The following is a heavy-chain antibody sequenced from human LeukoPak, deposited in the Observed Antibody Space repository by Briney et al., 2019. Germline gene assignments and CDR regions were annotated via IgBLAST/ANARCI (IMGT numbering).Heavy chain of an antibody. CDR2: IIPIFGTA. V-gene: IGHV1-69*05. CDR1: GGTFSSYA. D-gene: IGHD6-13*01. J-gene: IGHJ6*03. Sequence: ASVKVSCKASGGTFSSYAISWVRQAPRQGLEWMGGIIPIFGTANYAQKFQGRVTITTDESTSTAYMELSSLRSEDTAVYYCAGRGIGAADVLGGDYYYYYMDVWGKGTTVTVSS. CDR3: AGRGIGAADVLGGDYYYYYMDV.